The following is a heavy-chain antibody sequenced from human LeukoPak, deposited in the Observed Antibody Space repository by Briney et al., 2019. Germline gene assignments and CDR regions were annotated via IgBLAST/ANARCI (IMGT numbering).Heavy chain of an antibody. CDR3: ARADSAVAGSSFDY. CDR2: ISAYNGNT. J-gene: IGHJ4*02. D-gene: IGHD6-19*01. Sequence: ASVKVSCKASGYTFTSYGISWVRQAPGQGLEWMGRISAYNGNTNYAQKFQGRVTITADESTSTAYMELSSLRSEDTAVYYCARADSAVAGSSFDYWGQGTLVTVSS. CDR1: GYTFTSYG. V-gene: IGHV1-18*01.